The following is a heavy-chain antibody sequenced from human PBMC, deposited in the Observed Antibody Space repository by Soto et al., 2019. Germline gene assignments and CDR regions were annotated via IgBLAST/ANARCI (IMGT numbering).Heavy chain of an antibody. J-gene: IGHJ4*02. CDR1: GFAFSAYA. CDR3: VKERRWVVVGQGAAHFDY. Sequence: EVQLLESGGGLVQPGGSLRLSCAASGFAFSAYAMSWVRQAPGKGLEWVSGISGYGDLTYYADSVKGRFTISRDKSKNTLQLQMNSLRAEDTALYHCVKERRWVVVGQGAAHFDYWGQGTQATVS. D-gene: IGHD2-2*01. CDR2: ISGYGDLT. V-gene: IGHV3-23*01.